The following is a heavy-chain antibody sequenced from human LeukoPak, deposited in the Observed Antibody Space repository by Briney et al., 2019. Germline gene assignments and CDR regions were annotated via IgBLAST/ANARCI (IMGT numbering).Heavy chain of an antibody. D-gene: IGHD3-22*01. V-gene: IGHV3-30*04. CDR3: ARDRSSGDAFDI. J-gene: IGHJ3*02. CDR1: GFTLRSYA. CDR2: ISYDGSKK. Sequence: GGSLTLSCAASGFTLRSYAMHWVRQAPGKGLEGVAVISYDGSKKYYADFVKGRFTISRDNYKNTLYLQMNSLRAEDTAVYYCARDRSSGDAFDIWGQGTMVTVSS.